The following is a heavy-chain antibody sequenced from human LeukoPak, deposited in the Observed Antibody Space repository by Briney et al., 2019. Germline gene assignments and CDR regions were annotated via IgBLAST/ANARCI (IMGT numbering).Heavy chain of an antibody. Sequence: QPGGSLRLSCAASGFTFSSYAMSWVRQAPGKGLEWVSAISGSGGSTYYADSVKGRFTISRDNSKNTLYPQMNSLRAEDTAVYYCAKSDSGTSSGWWGGVNYFDYWGQGTLVTVSS. CDR1: GFTFSSYA. CDR3: AKSDSGTSSGWWGGVNYFDY. D-gene: IGHD6-19*01. CDR2: ISGSGGST. J-gene: IGHJ4*02. V-gene: IGHV3-23*01.